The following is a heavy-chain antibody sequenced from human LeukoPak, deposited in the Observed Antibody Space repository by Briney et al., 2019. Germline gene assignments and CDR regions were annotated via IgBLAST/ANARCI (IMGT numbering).Heavy chain of an antibody. CDR3: AADQGSGWYV. D-gene: IGHD6-19*01. V-gene: IGHV1-58*02. CDR1: GFTFTSSA. Sequence: SVKVSCKASGFTFTSSAMQWVRQARGQRLEWIGWIVVGGGNTNYAQKFQEGVTITRDMSTSTAYMELSSLRSEDTAVYYCAADQGSGWYVWGQGTLVTVSS. J-gene: IGHJ4*02. CDR2: IVVGGGNT.